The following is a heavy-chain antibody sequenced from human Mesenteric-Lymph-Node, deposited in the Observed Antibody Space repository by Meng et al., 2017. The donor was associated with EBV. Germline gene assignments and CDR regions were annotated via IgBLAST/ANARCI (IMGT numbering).Heavy chain of an antibody. D-gene: IGHD1-26*01. CDR3: ARRPYSWNFDF. CDR1: GFSLTTSGVG. CDR2: IYWDDDK. J-gene: IGHJ4*02. Sequence: HNTILDSHLTLLTPPHTLPLTCRFSGFSLTTSGVGVGWIRQPPGQALEWLALIYWDDDKRYSPSLKRRLTITKDTSKNQVVLTMTNMDPVDTATYYCARRPYSWNFDFWGQGTLVTVSS. V-gene: IGHV2-5*02.